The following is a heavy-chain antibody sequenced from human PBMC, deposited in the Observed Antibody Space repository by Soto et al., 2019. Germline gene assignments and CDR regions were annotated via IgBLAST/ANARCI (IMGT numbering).Heavy chain of an antibody. CDR3: ATTDRDSSGWYEGNY. D-gene: IGHD6-19*01. J-gene: IGHJ4*02. CDR2: ISYDGSNK. V-gene: IGHV3-30-3*01. Sequence: GGSMRLSCAASGFTFNSYAVHWVRQAPGKGLEWVAVISYDGSNKYYADSVKGRFTISRDNSKNTLYLQMNSLRAEDTAVYYCATTDRDSSGWYEGNYWGQGTLVTVSS. CDR1: GFTFNSYA.